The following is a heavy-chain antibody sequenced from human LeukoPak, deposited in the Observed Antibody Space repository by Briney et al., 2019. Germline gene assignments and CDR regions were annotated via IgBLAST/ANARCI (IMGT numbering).Heavy chain of an antibody. V-gene: IGHV4-61*02. D-gene: IGHD5-18*01. J-gene: IGHJ3*02. CDR2: IYTSGST. Sequence: SETLSLTCTVSGGSISSGSYYWSWIRQPAGKGLEWIGRIYTSGSTNYNPSLKSRVTISVDTSKNQFSLKLSSVTAADTAVYYCARQGYSYGFDAFDIWGQGTMVTVSS. CDR3: ARQGYSYGFDAFDI. CDR1: GGSISSGSYY.